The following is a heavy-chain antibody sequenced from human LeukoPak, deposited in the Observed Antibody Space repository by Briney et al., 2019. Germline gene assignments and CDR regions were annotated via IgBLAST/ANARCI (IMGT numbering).Heavy chain of an antibody. CDR1: GGSISSYY. V-gene: IGHV4-59*01. Sequence: SETLSLTCTVSGGSISSYYWSWIRQPPGKGLEWIGYIYYSGSTNYNPSLKSRVTISVDTSKNQFSLKLSSVTAADTAVYYCAREMVPALGYYYYYMDVWGKGTTVTVSS. D-gene: IGHD2-2*01. J-gene: IGHJ6*03. CDR3: AREMVPALGYYYYYMDV. CDR2: IYYSGST.